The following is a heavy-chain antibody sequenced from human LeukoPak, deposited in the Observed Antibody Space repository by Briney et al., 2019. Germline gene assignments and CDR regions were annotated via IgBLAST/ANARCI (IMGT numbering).Heavy chain of an antibody. J-gene: IGHJ6*03. CDR2: ISSSSSYI. D-gene: IGHD6-13*01. CDR1: GFTFSSYS. Sequence: GGSLRLSCAASGFTFSSYSMNWVRQAPGKGLEWVSSISSSSSYIYYADSVKGRFTISRDNAKNSLYLQMNSLRAEDTAVYYCARVGAAGTRYYYYMDVWGKGTTVTVFS. CDR3: ARVGAAGTRYYYYMDV. V-gene: IGHV3-21*01.